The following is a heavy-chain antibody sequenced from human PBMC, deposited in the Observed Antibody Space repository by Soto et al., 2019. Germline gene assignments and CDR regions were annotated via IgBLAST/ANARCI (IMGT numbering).Heavy chain of an antibody. Sequence: GESRKTSCQVSGYTFTIYWIGWVPQMPGKGLEWMGIINPSDDDTTYSPSFQGQVTISADQSINTAYLQWDSLKASDTAIYYCASPANTVEDNFDLWGQGTPVTVSS. CDR2: INPSDDDT. J-gene: IGHJ4*02. D-gene: IGHD4-17*01. CDR1: GYTFTIYW. V-gene: IGHV5-51*01. CDR3: ASPANTVEDNFDL.